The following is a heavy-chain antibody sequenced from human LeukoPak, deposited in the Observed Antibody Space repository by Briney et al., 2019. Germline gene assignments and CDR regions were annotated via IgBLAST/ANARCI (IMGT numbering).Heavy chain of an antibody. Sequence: SETLSLTCTVSGYSISSGYYWGWIRQPPGKGLEWIGSIYHSGSTYYNPSLKSRVTISVDASKNQFSLRLSSVTAADSAVYYCARVRYCSGTSCPWGQGTLVTVSS. CDR3: ARVRYCSGTSCP. CDR2: IYHSGST. CDR1: GYSISSGYY. D-gene: IGHD2-2*01. V-gene: IGHV4-38-2*02. J-gene: IGHJ5*02.